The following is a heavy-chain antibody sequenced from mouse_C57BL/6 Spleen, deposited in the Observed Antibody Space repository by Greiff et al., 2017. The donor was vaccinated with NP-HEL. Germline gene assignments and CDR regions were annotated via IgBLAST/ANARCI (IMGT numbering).Heavy chain of an antibody. D-gene: IGHD3-2*02. CDR1: GYTFTSYW. J-gene: IGHJ4*01. V-gene: IGHV1-55*01. CDR3: ARGGSSGYVGYAMDY. CDR2: IYPGSGST. Sequence: VQLKQSGAELVKPGASVKMSCKASGYTFTSYWITWVKQRPGQGLEWIGDIYPGSGSTNYNEKFKSKATLTVDTSSSTAYMQLSSLTSEDSAVYYCARGGSSGYVGYAMDYWGQGTSVTVSS.